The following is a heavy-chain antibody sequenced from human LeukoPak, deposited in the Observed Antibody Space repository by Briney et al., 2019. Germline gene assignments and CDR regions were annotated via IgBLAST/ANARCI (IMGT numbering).Heavy chain of an antibody. CDR3: ARATTASDRDH. Sequence: PGGSLRLTCAASGFNFRAYWMSWARHAPGKGLEWVASVNEDADREYGDSVKGRFTISRDNANNSLYRQMDSVRVEDTAVYYCARATTASDRDHWGKGTLVTVSS. V-gene: IGHV3-7*01. CDR2: VNEDADR. CDR1: GFNFRAYW. J-gene: IGHJ4*02. D-gene: IGHD1-14*01.